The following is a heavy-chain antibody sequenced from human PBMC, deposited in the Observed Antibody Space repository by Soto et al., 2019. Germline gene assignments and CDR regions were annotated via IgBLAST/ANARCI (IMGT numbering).Heavy chain of an antibody. CDR1: GFTFSTHA. CDR3: ASDQTGITTAGGGRIDH. CDR2: VSFDGSNK. Sequence: VQLVKSGGGVVQPGRSLRLSCAASGFTFSTHAMHWVRQAPGKGLECVAIVSFDGSNKYYADSVKGRFTISRDNSKNTLYLQMSGLTPEDTAFYYCASDQTGITTAGGGRIDHWGQGTLVTVSS. D-gene: IGHD6-13*01. V-gene: IGHV3-30-3*01. J-gene: IGHJ4*02.